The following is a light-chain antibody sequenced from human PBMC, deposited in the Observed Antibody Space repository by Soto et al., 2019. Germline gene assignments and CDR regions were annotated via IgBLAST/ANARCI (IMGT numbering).Light chain of an antibody. CDR3: QQSYSTPPT. Sequence: DIQMTQSPSSLSASVGDRVTITCRASQSISSYLNWYQQKPGKAPKLLIYAASSLQSGVPSRFSGSGSGTDFPLTISSLQPEDFATYYCQQSYSTPPTFGQRTKVDI. CDR2: AAS. V-gene: IGKV1-39*01. J-gene: IGKJ1*01. CDR1: QSISSY.